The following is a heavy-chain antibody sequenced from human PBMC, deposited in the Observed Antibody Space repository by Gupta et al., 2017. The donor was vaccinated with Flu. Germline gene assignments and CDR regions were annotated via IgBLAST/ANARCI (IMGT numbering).Heavy chain of an antibody. CDR1: GFTFSSYW. CDR3: ARQGGYCSSNSCYTPALTF. CDR2: INSDGSST. J-gene: IGHJ3*01. Sequence: EVQLVESGGGLVQPGGSLRLSCAASGFTFSSYWMHWVRQAPGKGLVWVSRINSDGSSTSYADSVKGRFTISRDNAKNTLYLQMNILSAEDTAVYYCARQGGYCSSNSCYTPALTFWGQGPMGTVSS. D-gene: IGHD2-2*02. V-gene: IGHV3-74*01.